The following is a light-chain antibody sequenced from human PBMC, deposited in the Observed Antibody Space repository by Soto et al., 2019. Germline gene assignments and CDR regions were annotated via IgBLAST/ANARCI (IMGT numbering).Light chain of an antibody. V-gene: IGLV2-14*01. J-gene: IGLJ1*01. CDR2: EVT. CDR1: SSDVGGHNY. CDR3: SSYTFTSTLYV. Sequence: QSVLTQPASVSGSPGQSITISCTGSSSDVGGHNYVSWYQQHPGKAPKLMIYEVTKRPSGVSNRFSGSKSGNTASLTISGLQAEDEAEYYCSSYTFTSTLYVFGTGTKVTVL.